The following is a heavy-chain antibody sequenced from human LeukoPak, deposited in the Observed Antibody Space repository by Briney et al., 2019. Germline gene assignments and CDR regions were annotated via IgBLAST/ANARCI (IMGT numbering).Heavy chain of an antibody. CDR2: ISYDGVTK. CDR3: AKDRGSSSSAYGMDV. V-gene: IGHV3-30*18. Sequence: GGSLRLSCAASGFTFSRHGMHWVRQAPGRGLEWVSLISYDGVTKYYADTVKGRFTISRDNSKNTLYVQMNSLRAEDTAFYYCAKDRGSSSSAYGMDVWGQGTTVTVSS. D-gene: IGHD6-13*01. J-gene: IGHJ6*02. CDR1: GFTFSRHG.